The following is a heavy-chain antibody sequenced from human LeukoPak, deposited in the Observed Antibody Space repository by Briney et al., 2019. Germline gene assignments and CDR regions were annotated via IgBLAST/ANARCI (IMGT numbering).Heavy chain of an antibody. Sequence: PGGSLRLSCAASGFTFRSYSMHWVRQAPGKGLEWVALITNDGSKGYYVDSVKGRFTISRDSSKNTLYLQMDSLRPEDTAMYYCARHRGSAYYNANLDYWGQGALVTVSS. CDR1: GFTFRSYS. J-gene: IGHJ4*02. V-gene: IGHV3-30-3*01. CDR3: ARHRGSAYYNANLDY. D-gene: IGHD3-3*01. CDR2: ITNDGSKG.